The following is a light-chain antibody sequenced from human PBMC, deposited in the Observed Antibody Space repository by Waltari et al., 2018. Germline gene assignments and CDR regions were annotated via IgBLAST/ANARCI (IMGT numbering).Light chain of an antibody. V-gene: IGKV3-20*01. CDR1: QSVSSSY. J-gene: IGKJ4*01. CDR2: GAS. Sequence: EIVLTQSPGTLSLSPGERATLSCRASQSVSSSYLAWYQHKPGQAPRLLIYGASSRATGIPDRCSGSGSGTDFTLTISRLEPEDFAVYYCQQYGSSPLLTFGGGTQVEIK. CDR3: QQYGSSPLLT.